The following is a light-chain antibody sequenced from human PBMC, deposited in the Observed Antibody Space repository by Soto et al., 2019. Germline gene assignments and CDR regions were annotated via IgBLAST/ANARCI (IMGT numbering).Light chain of an antibody. J-gene: IGKJ4*01. CDR2: MAS. V-gene: IGKV1-5*03. CDR1: QSITNW. CDR3: QQYNNLSSVS. Sequence: DIQLTQSPSTLSASVGDRVTITCRASQSITNWLAWYQQKPGKAPKVLIHMASSLKSGVPSRFSGSGSGTEYTLTITSLQPYDSATYYFQQYNNLSSVSFCGGAKVEI.